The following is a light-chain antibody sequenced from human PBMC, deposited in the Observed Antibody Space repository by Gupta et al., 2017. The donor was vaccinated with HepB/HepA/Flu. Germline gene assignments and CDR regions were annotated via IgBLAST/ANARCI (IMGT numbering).Light chain of an antibody. CDR1: GSNIGNHY. CDR2: ENN. V-gene: IGLV1-51*02. CDR3: AAWDNSRSSYV. Sequence: QSVLTQPPSVSAAPGQKVTISCSGSGSNIGNHYVSWYQQLPGTAPNYLMYENNMRPSGIPDRFSASKSGTSATIDITGLQSGDAADYYCAAWDNSRSSYVFGTGTKVTVL. J-gene: IGLJ1*01.